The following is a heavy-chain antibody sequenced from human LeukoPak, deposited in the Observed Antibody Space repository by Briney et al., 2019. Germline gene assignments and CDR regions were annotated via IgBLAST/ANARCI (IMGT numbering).Heavy chain of an antibody. CDR2: ISTSDRTI. J-gene: IGHJ3*02. CDR3: AREARYSSSWYRLDAFDI. D-gene: IGHD6-13*01. V-gene: IGHV3-48*03. Sequence: GGSLRLSCAASGFTFSSYEMNWVRQAPGKGLEWVSYISTSDRTIYYADSVKGRFTISRDNSKNTLYLQMNSLRAEDTAVYYCAREARYSSSWYRLDAFDIWGQGTMVTVSS. CDR1: GFTFSSYE.